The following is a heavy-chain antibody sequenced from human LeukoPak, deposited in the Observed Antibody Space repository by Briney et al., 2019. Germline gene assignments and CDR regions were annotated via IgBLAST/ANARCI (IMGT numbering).Heavy chain of an antibody. D-gene: IGHD1-26*01. CDR1: GFILCSNW. CDR3: ARAGGRYTFDS. J-gene: IGHJ4*02. V-gene: IGHV3-7*05. Sequence: GSLLRLCAAAGFILCSNWTSWVRQAPGKGLEWVANIKQDGSEKYYVDSVKGRFTISKDNAKNSLYLQMDSLRAEDTAVYYCARAGGRYTFDSWGQGTLVTVSS. CDR2: IKQDGSEK.